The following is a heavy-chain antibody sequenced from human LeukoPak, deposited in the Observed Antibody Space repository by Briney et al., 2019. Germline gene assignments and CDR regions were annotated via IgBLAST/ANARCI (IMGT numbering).Heavy chain of an antibody. CDR1: GFTFHDYA. D-gene: IGHD5-18*01. V-gene: IGHV3-43D*04. CDR2: INWNAGST. Sequence: GGSLRLSCAASGFTFHDYAMYWVRQAPGKGLEWVSLINWNAGSTYYADSAKGRFTISRDNSKNSLYLQMNSLRAEDTAMYYCAKGGGGGYSYGSGQLDFWGQGTLVTVSS. J-gene: IGHJ4*02. CDR3: AKGGGGGYSYGSGQLDF.